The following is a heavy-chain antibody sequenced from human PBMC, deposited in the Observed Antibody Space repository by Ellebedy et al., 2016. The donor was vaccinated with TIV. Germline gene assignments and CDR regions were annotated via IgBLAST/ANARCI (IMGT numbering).Heavy chain of an antibody. CDR1: GGSISSYY. J-gene: IGHJ6*02. D-gene: IGHD3-9*01. CDR3: ARERGDPIRYFDWSHSRGMDV. CDR2: IYYSGST. V-gene: IGHV4-59*01. Sequence: SETLSLXCTVSGGSISSYYWSWIRQPPGKGLEWIGYIYYSGSTNYNPSLKSRVTISVDTSKNQFSLKLSSVTAADTAVYYCARERGDPIRYFDWSHSRGMDVWGQGTTVTVSS.